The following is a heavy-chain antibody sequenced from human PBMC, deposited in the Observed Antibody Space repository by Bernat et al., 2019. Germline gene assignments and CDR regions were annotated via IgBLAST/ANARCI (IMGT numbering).Heavy chain of an antibody. V-gene: IGHV3-74*01. Sequence: EVQLVESGGGLVQPGGSLRLSCAASGFTFSSYWMHWVRQAPGKGLVWVSRINSDGSSTSYAEYVKVQFTISSNNAKNTLYLQMNSLRAEDTAVYYCARDSDCSGGSCYRDWYFDLWGRGTLVTVSS. CDR1: GFTFSSYW. D-gene: IGHD2-15*01. CDR2: INSDGSST. J-gene: IGHJ2*01. CDR3: ARDSDCSGGSCYRDWYFDL.